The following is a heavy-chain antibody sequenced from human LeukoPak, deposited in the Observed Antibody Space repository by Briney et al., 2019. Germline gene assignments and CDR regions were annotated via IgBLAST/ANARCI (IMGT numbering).Heavy chain of an antibody. CDR1: GYTFTSYG. V-gene: IGHV7-4-1*02. Sequence: ASVKVSCKASGYTFTSYGISWVRQAPGQGLEWMGWINTNTGNPTYAQGFTGRFVFSLDTSVSTAYLQISSLKAEDTAVYYCARDEYSSGWYEMDYWGQGTLVTVSS. CDR3: ARDEYSSGWYEMDY. D-gene: IGHD6-19*01. J-gene: IGHJ4*02. CDR2: INTNTGNP.